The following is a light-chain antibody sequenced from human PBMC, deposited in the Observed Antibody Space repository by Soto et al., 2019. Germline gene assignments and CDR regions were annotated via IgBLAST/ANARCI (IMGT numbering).Light chain of an antibody. J-gene: IGKJ2*01. CDR3: QYYGSSQMFT. V-gene: IGKV3-20*01. Sequence: EIELTQSPGTLSLSPGERATLSCRASESVAGNYLAWYQRKPGQAPRLLMYGSFSRTTGIPGRFSGSGCGTDFTLTISRLEPEDAAVYFCQYYGSSQMFTFGQGTRLEIK. CDR1: ESVAGNY. CDR2: GSF.